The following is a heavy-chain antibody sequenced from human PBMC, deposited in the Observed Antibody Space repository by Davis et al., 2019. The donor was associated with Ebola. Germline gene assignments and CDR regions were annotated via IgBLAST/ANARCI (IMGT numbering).Heavy chain of an antibody. D-gene: IGHD1/OR15-1a*01. Sequence: SETLSFTCTVSGISLNSGDYYWSWIRQLPGKGLEWIGFIYTSGSAYYNPSLKSRVTISMDTSENLVSLKLSSVTAADTAVYYFARQRSGAWPNTLNWFDPWGQGVLITVSS. V-gene: IGHV4-39*01. J-gene: IGHJ5*02. CDR3: ARQRSGAWPNTLNWFDP. CDR1: GISLNSGDYY. CDR2: IYTSGSA.